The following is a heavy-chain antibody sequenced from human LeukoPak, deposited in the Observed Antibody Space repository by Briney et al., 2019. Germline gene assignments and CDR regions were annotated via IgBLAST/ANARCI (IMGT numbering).Heavy chain of an antibody. D-gene: IGHD3-22*01. CDR1: GGSISSSSYY. CDR2: IYYSGST. Sequence: SETLSLTCTVSGGSISSSSYYWRWIRQPPGKGLEWIGSIYYSGSTYYNPSLKSRVTISVDTSKNQFSLKLSSVTAADTAVYYCARDGSGYSDPVDYWGQGTLATVSS. J-gene: IGHJ4*02. CDR3: ARDGSGYSDPVDY. V-gene: IGHV4-39*07.